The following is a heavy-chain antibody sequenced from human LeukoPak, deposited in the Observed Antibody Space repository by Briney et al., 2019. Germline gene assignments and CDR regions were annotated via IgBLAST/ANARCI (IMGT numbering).Heavy chain of an antibody. Sequence: GGSLRLSCAASGFTFSSYAMHWVRQAPGKGLEWVAVISYDGSNKYYADSVKGRFTISRDNSKNTLYLQMNSLRAEDTAVYYCAKPVTMVRGAFDIWGQGTMVTVSS. CDR1: GFTFSSYA. D-gene: IGHD3-10*01. CDR2: ISYDGSNK. V-gene: IGHV3-30*04. CDR3: AKPVTMVRGAFDI. J-gene: IGHJ3*02.